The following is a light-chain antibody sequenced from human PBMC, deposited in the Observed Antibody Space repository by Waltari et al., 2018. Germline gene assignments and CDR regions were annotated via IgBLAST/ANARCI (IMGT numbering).Light chain of an antibody. V-gene: IGLV2-14*03. CDR1: SSDVGAYNS. J-gene: IGLJ2*01. CDR3: SSYTSSSTVV. CDR2: DVT. Sequence: QSALTQPASVSGSPGQSITIPCTGPSSDVGAYNSVAWYQQHPARAPKLMIYDVTNRPSGVSNRFAGSKSGNTASLTISGLQAEDEADYYCSSYTSSSTVVFGGGTKLTVL.